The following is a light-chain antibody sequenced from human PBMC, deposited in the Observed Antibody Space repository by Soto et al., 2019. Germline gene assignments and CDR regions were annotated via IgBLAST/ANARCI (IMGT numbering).Light chain of an antibody. J-gene: IGLJ1*01. CDR1: SNDVGGYNY. CDR2: EVS. CDR3: SSYTSTHGV. V-gene: IGLV2-14*01. Sequence: QSALTQPASVSGSPGQSITISCTGTSNDVGGYNYVSWHQHHPGKAPKLMIYEVSNRPSGVSNRFSGSKSGNTASLTISGLQAEDEADHYCSSYTSTHGVFGTGTKVTVL.